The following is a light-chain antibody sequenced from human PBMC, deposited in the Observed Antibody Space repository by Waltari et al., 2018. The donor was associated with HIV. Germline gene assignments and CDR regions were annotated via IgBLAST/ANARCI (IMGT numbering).Light chain of an antibody. CDR3: QTWGTGIV. CDR2: VDSDGIH. J-gene: IGLJ3*02. V-gene: IGLV4-69*01. CDR1: TEYSHYA. Sequence: TQSSSASASLGASVKLTCTLTTEYSHYAIAWHQQQPDKGPRYLMKVDSDGIHTKGDGIPDRFSGSSAGADRFLIISSLQSEDEADYYCQTWGTGIVFGGGTKVTVL.